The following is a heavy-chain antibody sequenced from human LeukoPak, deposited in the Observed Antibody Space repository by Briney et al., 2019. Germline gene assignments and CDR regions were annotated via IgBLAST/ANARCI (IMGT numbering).Heavy chain of an antibody. V-gene: IGHV1-69*01. Sequence: SVKVSCKASGGTFSSYAISWVRQAPGQGLEWMGGIIPIFGTANYAQKFQGRVTITADESTSTAYMELSSLRSEDTAVYYCARDRSGRYSGSYYLYWFDPWGQGTLVSVSS. D-gene: IGHD1-26*01. CDR3: ARDRSGRYSGSYYLYWFDP. CDR2: IIPIFGTA. J-gene: IGHJ5*02. CDR1: GGTFSSYA.